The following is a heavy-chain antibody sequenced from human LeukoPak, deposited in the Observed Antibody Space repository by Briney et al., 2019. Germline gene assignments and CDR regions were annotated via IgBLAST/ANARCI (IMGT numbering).Heavy chain of an antibody. J-gene: IGHJ4*02. D-gene: IGHD1-7*01. Sequence: SVTVSCKASGGTFTSYAISWVRQAPGQGIEWMGRIIPILGISNYAQEFQGRVTITADKSTSTAYMELSSLRSGDTAVYYCARVGISGSTYYFDSWGQGTLVTVSS. CDR3: ARVGISGSTYYFDS. CDR2: IIPILGIS. CDR1: GGTFTSYA. V-gene: IGHV1-69*04.